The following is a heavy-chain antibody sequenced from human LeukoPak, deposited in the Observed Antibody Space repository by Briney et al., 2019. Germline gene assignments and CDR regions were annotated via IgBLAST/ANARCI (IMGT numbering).Heavy chain of an antibody. CDR2: IYYSGST. J-gene: IGHJ4*02. Sequence: SETLSLTCTVSGGSISSYYWSWIRQPPGKGLEWIGYIYYSGSTNYNPSLKSRVTISVDTSKNQFSLKLSSVTAADTAVYYCARFPPDYDILTGYYPTYFDYWGQGTLVTVSS. V-gene: IGHV4-59*08. CDR1: GGSISSYY. CDR3: ARFPPDYDILTGYYPTYFDY. D-gene: IGHD3-9*01.